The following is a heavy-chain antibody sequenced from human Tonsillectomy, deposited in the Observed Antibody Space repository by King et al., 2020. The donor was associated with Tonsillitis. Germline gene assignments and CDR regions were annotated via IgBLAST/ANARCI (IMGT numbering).Heavy chain of an antibody. Sequence: VQLQESGPGLVKPSETLSLTCTVSGGSVSGYYWSWIRQPPGKGLEWIGHIYSTGRTTYNPSLKGLVAISVDTSKNHFSLRLTSVTAADTAFYYCARFTTTPAPNWLDPWGQGTLVTVSS. V-gene: IGHV4-59*08. CDR2: IYSTGRT. CDR1: GGSVSGYY. CDR3: ARFTTTPAPNWLDP. D-gene: IGHD1-1*01. J-gene: IGHJ5*02.